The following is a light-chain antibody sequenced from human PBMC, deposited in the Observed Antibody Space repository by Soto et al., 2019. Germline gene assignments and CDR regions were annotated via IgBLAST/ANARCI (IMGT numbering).Light chain of an antibody. CDR1: SGYSNYK. Sequence: QLVLTQPPCASASLGASVTLTCTLSSGYSNYKVDWYQQRPGKGPRFVMRVGTGGIVGSKGDGIPDRFSVLGSGLNRYLTIKNIQEEDESDYHCGADHGSGSNFVRVFGGGTQLTVL. J-gene: IGLJ3*02. CDR2: VGTGGIVG. CDR3: GADHGSGSNFVRV. V-gene: IGLV9-49*01.